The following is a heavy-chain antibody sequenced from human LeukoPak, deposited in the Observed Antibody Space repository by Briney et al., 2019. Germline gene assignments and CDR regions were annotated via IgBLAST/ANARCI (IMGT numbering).Heavy chain of an antibody. CDR2: IYYSGST. Sequence: SQTLSLTCTVSGDSISSGGYYRSWIRQHPGKGLEWIGYIYYSGSTYYNPSLKSRVTISVDTSKNQFSLKLSSVTAADTAVYYCARENWNYFDYWGQGTLVTVSS. CDR1: GDSISSGGYY. D-gene: IGHD1-1*01. CDR3: ARENWNYFDY. V-gene: IGHV4-31*03. J-gene: IGHJ4*02.